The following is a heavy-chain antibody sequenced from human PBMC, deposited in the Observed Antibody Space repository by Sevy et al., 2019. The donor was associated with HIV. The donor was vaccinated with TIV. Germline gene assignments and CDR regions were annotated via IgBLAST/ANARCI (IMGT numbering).Heavy chain of an antibody. J-gene: IGHJ4*02. V-gene: IGHV3-48*02. CDR3: ARDSVTDGIRPYGIVGATPRY. CDR1: GFTFSSYS. D-gene: IGHD1-26*01. Sequence: GGSLRLSCAASGFTFSSYSMNWVRQAPGKGLEWVSYISSSSSTIYYADSVKGRFTISRDNAKNSLYLQMNSLRDKDMAVYYCARDSVTDGIRPYGIVGATPRYWGQGTLVTVSS. CDR2: ISSSSSTI.